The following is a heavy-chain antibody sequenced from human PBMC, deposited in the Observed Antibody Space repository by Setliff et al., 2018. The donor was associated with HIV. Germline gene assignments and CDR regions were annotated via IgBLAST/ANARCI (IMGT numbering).Heavy chain of an antibody. Sequence: PGGSLRLSCAASGFTFSDYWMHWVRQVPGKGLVYVSRITPDGSTTTYADSGKGRFTISRDNAKNTMYLQMNSLRGEDTAVYFCARAIRNGNSLINWFDPWGQGTLVTVSS. CDR1: GFTFSDYW. CDR3: ARAIRNGNSLINWFDP. CDR2: ITPDGSTT. D-gene: IGHD2-8*01. V-gene: IGHV3-74*01. J-gene: IGHJ5*02.